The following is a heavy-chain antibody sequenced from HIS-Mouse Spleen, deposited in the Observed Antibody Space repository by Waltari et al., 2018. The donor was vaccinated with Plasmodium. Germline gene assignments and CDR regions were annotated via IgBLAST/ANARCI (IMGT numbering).Heavy chain of an antibody. J-gene: IGHJ2*01. V-gene: IGHV3-7*01. CDR3: ASSWYWYFDL. CDR1: GFTFSSYW. D-gene: IGHD6-13*01. CDR2: IKKDGSEK. Sequence: VQLVESGGGLVQPGGPLRLPCAASGFTFSSYWMCWVRQAPGKGLEWVANIKKDGSEKYYGDSVKGRFTISRDNAKNSLYLQMNSLRAEDTAVYYCASSWYWYFDLWGRGTLVTVSS.